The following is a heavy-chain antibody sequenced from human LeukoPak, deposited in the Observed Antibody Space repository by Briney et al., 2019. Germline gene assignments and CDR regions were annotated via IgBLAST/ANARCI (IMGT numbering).Heavy chain of an antibody. CDR3: TKSGTTFDY. J-gene: IGHJ4*02. CDR2: IKQDGGEK. Sequence: GGSLRLSCAASGFTFSNFWMSWVRQAPGKGLEWVANIKQDGGEKYYVDSVKGRFTISRDNAKNSVYLQMNSLRAADTAMYYCTKSGTTFDYWGLGTLVTVSS. V-gene: IGHV3-7*01. CDR1: GFTFSNFW. D-gene: IGHD1-14*01.